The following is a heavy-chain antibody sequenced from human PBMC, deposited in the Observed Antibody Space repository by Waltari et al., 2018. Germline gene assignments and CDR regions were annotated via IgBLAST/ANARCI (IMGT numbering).Heavy chain of an antibody. CDR2: INAGNGNT. V-gene: IGHV1-3*03. D-gene: IGHD1-26*01. CDR3: ARGGAWKLVGATYAFDI. Sequence: QVQLVQSGAEVKKPGASVKVSCKASGYTFTSYAMHWVRQAPGQRLEWMGWINAGNGNTKYSQECQGRVTITSDTSASTAYMELSSLRSEDMAVYYCARGGAWKLVGATYAFDIWGQGTMVTVSS. J-gene: IGHJ3*02. CDR1: GYTFTSYA.